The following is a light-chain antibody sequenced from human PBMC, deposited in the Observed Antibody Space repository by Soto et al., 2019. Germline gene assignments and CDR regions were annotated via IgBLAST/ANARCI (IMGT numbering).Light chain of an antibody. Sequence: EIVLTQSPATLSLSPGERATLSCRASQSVGSFLAWYQQKSGQSPRLLIYDASNRATGIPARFSGSGSGTDFTLTISSLEPEDFKVYYCQHRSNWLGTFVPGTKVDIK. V-gene: IGKV3-11*01. CDR1: QSVGSF. CDR3: QHRSNWLGT. CDR2: DAS. J-gene: IGKJ3*01.